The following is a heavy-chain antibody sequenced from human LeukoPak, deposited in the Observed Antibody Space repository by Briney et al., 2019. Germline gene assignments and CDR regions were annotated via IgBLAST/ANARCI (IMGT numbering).Heavy chain of an antibody. Sequence: GASVKVSCKASGYTFTGYYMHWVRQAPGQGLEWMGWINPNSGGTNYAQKFQGRVTMTRDTSISTAYMELSRLRSVDTAVYYCARVPTTYDILTGYYSGGEYYFDYWGQGTLVTVSS. CDR1: GYTFTGYY. CDR3: ARVPTTYDILTGYYSGGEYYFDY. CDR2: INPNSGGT. V-gene: IGHV1-2*02. D-gene: IGHD3-9*01. J-gene: IGHJ4*02.